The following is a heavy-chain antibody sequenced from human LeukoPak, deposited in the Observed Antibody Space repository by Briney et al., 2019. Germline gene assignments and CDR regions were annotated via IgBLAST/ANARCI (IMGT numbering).Heavy chain of an antibody. V-gene: IGHV3-74*01. D-gene: IGHD3-3*01. Sequence: PGGSLRLSCAASGFSFSSYWMHWVRQAPGKGLEWVSRINSDGSSTTYADSVKGRSSISRDNAKNTLYLHMSSLRAEDTAVYYCARGSIITIFGVPLEEGYYFDYWGQGTLVTVSS. CDR3: ARGSIITIFGVPLEEGYYFDY. J-gene: IGHJ4*02. CDR2: INSDGSST. CDR1: GFSFSSYW.